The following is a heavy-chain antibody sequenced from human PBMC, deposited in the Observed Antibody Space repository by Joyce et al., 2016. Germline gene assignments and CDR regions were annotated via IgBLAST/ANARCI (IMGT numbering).Heavy chain of an antibody. Sequence: QVQLQESGPGLAKPSETLSLTCAGSGYSLSSGYYWGWIRQPPGKGVEWIGFIYHSGNTYYRSSLKSRVTISIDTSKNQFSLKLSSVTAADTAVYYCARQDSSGYFPTIDYWGQGTLVTVSS. V-gene: IGHV4-38-2*01. D-gene: IGHD3-22*01. J-gene: IGHJ4*02. CDR2: IYHSGNT. CDR1: GYSLSSGYY. CDR3: ARQDSSGYFPTIDY.